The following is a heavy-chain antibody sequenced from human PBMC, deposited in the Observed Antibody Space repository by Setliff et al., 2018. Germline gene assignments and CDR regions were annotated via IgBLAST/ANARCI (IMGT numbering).Heavy chain of an antibody. Sequence: GASVKVSCKASGYTFANSIVSWVRQAPGQGLEWMGWISAYNGKTYIKEKFQGRLSMTTDTSTNTGYMELRNLTPDNTAVYFCERLVRYCTQRACQRTQDADLWGQGTRVT. CDR3: ERLVRYCTQRACQRTQDADL. V-gene: IGHV1-18*04. D-gene: IGHD2-8*01. CDR2: ISAYNGKT. CDR1: GYTFANSI. J-gene: IGHJ5*02.